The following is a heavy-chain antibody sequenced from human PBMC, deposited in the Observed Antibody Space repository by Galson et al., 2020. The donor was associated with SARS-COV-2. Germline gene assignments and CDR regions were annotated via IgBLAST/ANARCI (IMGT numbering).Heavy chain of an antibody. V-gene: IGHV4-59*08. CDR1: GGSITSYY. J-gene: IGHJ6*03. Sequence: SETLSLTCTVSGGSITSYYWSWIRQSSGKGLEWIGHIYYTGTTNYNPSLKSRVTISVDTSKNQFSLKMNSVTAADTAVYYCARHDTVTTFHYMDVWGKGTMVTVSS. CDR3: ARHDTVTTFHYMDV. D-gene: IGHD4-17*01. CDR2: IYYTGTT.